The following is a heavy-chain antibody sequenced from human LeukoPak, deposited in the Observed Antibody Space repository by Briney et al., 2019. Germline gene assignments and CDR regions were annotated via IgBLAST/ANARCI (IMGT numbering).Heavy chain of an antibody. J-gene: IGHJ4*02. CDR1: GITFSSLW. Sequence: GGSLRLSCAASGITFSSLWMSWFRQAPGKGLEWVADIKHDGSEEHYVASVKGRFTISRDNAKNSLYLQMNSLRVEDTAVYYCARGVPTGIDYFDSWGQGTQVTVSS. V-gene: IGHV3-7*01. CDR3: ARGVPTGIDYFDS. CDR2: IKHDGSEE. D-gene: IGHD1-1*01.